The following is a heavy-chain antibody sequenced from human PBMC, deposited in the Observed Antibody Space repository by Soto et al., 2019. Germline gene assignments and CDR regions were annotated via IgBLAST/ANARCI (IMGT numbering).Heavy chain of an antibody. J-gene: IGHJ4*02. D-gene: IGHD3-22*01. CDR2: IYWDDDK. CDR3: AHRRWSQDYYDSSGYYDY. Sequence: QITLKESGPTLVKPTQTLTLTCTFSGFSLSTSGVGVGWIRQPPGKALEWLALIYWDDDKRYSPSLKSRLTITKDTSKNQVVLTTTNMDPVDTATYYCAHRRWSQDYYDSSGYYDYWGQGTLVTVSS. V-gene: IGHV2-5*02. CDR1: GFSLSTSGVG.